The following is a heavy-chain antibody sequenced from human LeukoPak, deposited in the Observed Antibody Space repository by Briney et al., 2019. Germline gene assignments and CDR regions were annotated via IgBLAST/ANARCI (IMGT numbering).Heavy chain of an antibody. D-gene: IGHD4-11*01. CDR3: TIGAVTTDY. Sequence: GGSLKLSCAASGLTFSGSAMHWVRQASGKGLEWVGRIRSKANSYATAYAASVKGRFTISRDDSKNTAYLQMNSLKTEDTAVYYCTIGAVTTDYWGQGTLVTVSS. V-gene: IGHV3-73*01. CDR1: GLTFSGSA. J-gene: IGHJ4*02. CDR2: IRSKANSYAT.